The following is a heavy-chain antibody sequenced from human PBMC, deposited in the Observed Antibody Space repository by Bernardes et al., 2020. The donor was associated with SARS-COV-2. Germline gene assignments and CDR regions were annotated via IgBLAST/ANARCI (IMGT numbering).Heavy chain of an antibody. CDR3: PQHARSGSGSAWSDR. D-gene: IGHD6-25*01. V-gene: IGHV4-39*01. CDR1: GGSVTSSGNY. J-gene: IGHJ5*02. Sequence: SETLSLTCTVSGGSVTSSGNYWAWIRQPPGKGLEWIGSLYYSGESSYNPSLQSRVTISVDTSRNQFSLKLSSVTATDTAVYYCPQHARSGSGSAWSDRWGQGTLVTVSS. CDR2: LYYSGES.